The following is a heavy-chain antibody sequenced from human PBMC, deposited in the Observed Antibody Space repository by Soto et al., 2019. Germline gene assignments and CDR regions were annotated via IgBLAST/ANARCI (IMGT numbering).Heavy chain of an antibody. CDR2: ISSSGSTI. CDR1: GFTFSSYE. J-gene: IGHJ6*02. Sequence: GGSLRLSCAASGFTFSSYEMNWVRQAPGKGLEWVSYISSSGSTIYYADSVKGRFTISRDNAKNSLYLQMNSLRAEDTAVYYCAREGGPIVVVIGYYYGMDVWGQGXTVTVSS. D-gene: IGHD2-21*01. V-gene: IGHV3-48*03. CDR3: AREGGPIVVVIGYYYGMDV.